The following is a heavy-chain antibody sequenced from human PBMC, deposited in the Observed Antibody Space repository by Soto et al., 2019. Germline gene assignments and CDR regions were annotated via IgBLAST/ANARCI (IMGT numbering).Heavy chain of an antibody. D-gene: IGHD2-2*01. CDR1: GFTFSGSA. CDR3: TRRLLYCSSTSCSRNWFDP. Sequence: GGSLRLSCAASGFTFSGSAMHWVRQASGKGLEWVGRIRSKANSYATAYAASVKGRFTISRDDSKNTAYLQMNSLKTEDTAVYYCTRRLLYCSSTSCSRNWFDPWGQGTLVTVSS. J-gene: IGHJ5*02. CDR2: IRSKANSYAT. V-gene: IGHV3-73*01.